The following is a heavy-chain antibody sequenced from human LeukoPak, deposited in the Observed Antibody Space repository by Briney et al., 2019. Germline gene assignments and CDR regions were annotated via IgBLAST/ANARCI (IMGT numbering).Heavy chain of an antibody. CDR1: GYTFTRYY. CDR2: ISPSGDST. J-gene: IGHJ5*02. Sequence: ASVTPTSKASGYTFTRYYMHWVRQAPGQGLEWMGIISPSGDSTSYAQKFQGRVTMTRDTSSRTVYLDLSGLRSEDTAVYYCARGRDYYAITGYQNWFDAWGQGTLVTVSS. D-gene: IGHD3-22*01. V-gene: IGHV1-46*01. CDR3: ARGRDYYAITGYQNWFDA.